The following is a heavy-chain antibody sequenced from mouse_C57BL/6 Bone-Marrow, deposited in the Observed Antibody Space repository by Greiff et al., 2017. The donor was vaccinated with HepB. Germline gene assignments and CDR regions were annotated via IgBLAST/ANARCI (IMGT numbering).Heavy chain of an antibody. Sequence: VQLKESGGGLVKPGGSLKLSCAASGFTFSSYAMSWVRQTPEKRLEWVATISDGGSYTYYPDNVKGRFTISRDNAKNNLYLQMSHLKSEDTAMYYCAREGLLDVWGTGTTVTVSS. CDR1: GFTFSSYA. D-gene: IGHD3-1*01. CDR2: ISDGGSYT. J-gene: IGHJ1*03. CDR3: AREGLLDV. V-gene: IGHV5-4*01.